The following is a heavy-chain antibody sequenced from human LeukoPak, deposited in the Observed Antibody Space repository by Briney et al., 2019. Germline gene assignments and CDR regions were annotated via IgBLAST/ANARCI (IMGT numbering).Heavy chain of an antibody. D-gene: IGHD5-18*01. Sequence: SETLSLTCAVYGGSFSGYCWSWIRQPPGKGLEWIGEINHSGSTNYNPSLKSRVTISVDTSKNQFSLKLSSVTAADTAVYYCATRYSYGWHGAFDIWGQGTMVTVSS. V-gene: IGHV4-34*01. CDR3: ATRYSYGWHGAFDI. CDR2: INHSGST. J-gene: IGHJ3*02. CDR1: GGSFSGYC.